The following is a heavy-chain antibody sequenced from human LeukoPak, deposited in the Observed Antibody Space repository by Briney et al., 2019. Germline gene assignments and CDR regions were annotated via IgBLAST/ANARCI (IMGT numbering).Heavy chain of an antibody. V-gene: IGHV1-2*06. Sequence: ASVKVSCKASGYTFTGYYIHWVRQAPGQGLDWMGRINPNSGGTNYAQKFQGRVTMTRDTSISTAYMELSRLRSDDTAVYYCARTSLTIFGGGYYYGMDVWGQGTTVTVSS. CDR1: GYTFTGYY. D-gene: IGHD3-3*01. J-gene: IGHJ6*02. CDR2: INPNSGGT. CDR3: ARTSLTIFGGGYYYGMDV.